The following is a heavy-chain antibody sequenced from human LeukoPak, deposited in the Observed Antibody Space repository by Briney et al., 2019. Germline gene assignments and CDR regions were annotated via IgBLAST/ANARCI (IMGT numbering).Heavy chain of an antibody. V-gene: IGHV4-38-2*02. D-gene: IGHD1-1*01. Sequence: SETLSLTCTVSGYSISSGYYWGWIRQPPGKGLEWIGSIYHSGSTYYNPSLKSRVTISVDTSKNQFSLKLSSVTAADTAVYYCARDDGVFGNVVFDPWGQGTLVTVSS. J-gene: IGHJ5*02. CDR2: IYHSGST. CDR1: GYSISSGYY. CDR3: ARDDGVFGNVVFDP.